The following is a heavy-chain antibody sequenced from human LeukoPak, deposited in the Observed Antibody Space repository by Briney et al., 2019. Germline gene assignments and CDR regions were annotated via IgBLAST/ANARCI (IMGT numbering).Heavy chain of an antibody. CDR2: IIPIFGTA. D-gene: IGHD1-1*01. CDR3: ARGNDIYNWFDP. CDR1: GGTFSSYA. Sequence: ASVTVSCKASGGTFSSYAISWVRQAPGQGLEWMGGIIPIFGTANYAQKFQGRVTFTTDESTSTAYMELSSLRSEDTAVYYCARGNDIYNWFDPWGQGTLVTVSS. J-gene: IGHJ5*02. V-gene: IGHV1-69*05.